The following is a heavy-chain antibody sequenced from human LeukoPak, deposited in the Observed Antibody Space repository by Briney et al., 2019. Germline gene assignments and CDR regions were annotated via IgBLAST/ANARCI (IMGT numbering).Heavy chain of an antibody. CDR1: GGSISSYY. Sequence: SETLSLTCTVSGGSISSYYWSWIRQPAGKGLEWIGRIYTSGSTNYNPSLKSRVTMSVDTSKNQFSLKLSSVTAADTAVYYCASGPERREYYYDSSGYYYDWFDPWGQGTLVTVSS. D-gene: IGHD3-22*01. CDR2: IYTSGST. V-gene: IGHV4-4*07. J-gene: IGHJ5*02. CDR3: ASGPERREYYYDSSGYYYDWFDP.